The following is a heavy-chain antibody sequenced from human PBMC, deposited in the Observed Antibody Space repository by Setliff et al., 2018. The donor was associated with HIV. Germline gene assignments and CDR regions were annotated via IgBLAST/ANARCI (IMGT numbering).Heavy chain of an antibody. CDR3: ARGYCSSTSCYMLYYFDY. V-gene: IGHV3-11*04. CDR2: IGYSGTPI. CDR1: GFTLGGHF. J-gene: IGHJ4*02. D-gene: IGHD2-2*02. Sequence: PGGSLRLSCADSGFTLGGHFMSWIRQAPGKGLEWVSYIGYSGTPIYYADSVKGRFTISRDNSKNTLYLQMNSLRAEDTAVYYCARGYCSSTSCYMLYYFDYWGQGTLVTVSS.